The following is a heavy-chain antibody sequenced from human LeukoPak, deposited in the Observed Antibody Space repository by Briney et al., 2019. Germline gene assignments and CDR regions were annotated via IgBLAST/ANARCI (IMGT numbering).Heavy chain of an antibody. V-gene: IGHV1-2*02. D-gene: IGHD1-26*01. J-gene: IGHJ4*02. CDR3: ARARVGAPNDY. Sequence: GASVKVSCKASRYTFTGYYMHWVRQAPGQGPEWMGWINPKSGGTNYAHNFQGRVTMTRDTSTSTAYMELSGLRYDDTAVYYCARARVGAPNDYWGQGTLVTVSS. CDR1: RYTFTGYY. CDR2: INPKSGGT.